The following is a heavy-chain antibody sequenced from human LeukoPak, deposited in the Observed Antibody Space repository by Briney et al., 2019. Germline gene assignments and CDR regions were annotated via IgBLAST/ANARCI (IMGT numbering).Heavy chain of an antibody. CDR3: ARGPARVRRFLEWLLSSWFDP. Sequence: GASVKVSCKASGYTFTSYDINWVRQATGQGLEWMGWMNPNSGKTGYAQKFQGRVTMTRNTSISTAYMELSSLRSEDTAVYYCARGPARVRRFLEWLLSSWFDPWGQGTLVTVYS. V-gene: IGHV1-8*01. CDR2: MNPNSGKT. D-gene: IGHD3-3*01. J-gene: IGHJ5*02. CDR1: GYTFTSYD.